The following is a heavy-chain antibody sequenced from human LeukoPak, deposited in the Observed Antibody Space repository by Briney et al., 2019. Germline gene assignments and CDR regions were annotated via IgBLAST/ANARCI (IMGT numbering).Heavy chain of an antibody. CDR3: ARDPPAGTSPY. D-gene: IGHD1-7*01. CDR1: GASLSSGNYY. V-gene: IGHV4-61*02. J-gene: IGHJ4*02. Sequence: PSETLSLTCTVSGASLSSGNYYWNWIRQPAGKGLEWIGRIYTSGSTNYNPSLKSRVTMSLDTSKTQFSLNLSSVTAADTAVYYCARDPPAGTSPYWGQGTLVTVSS. CDR2: IYTSGST.